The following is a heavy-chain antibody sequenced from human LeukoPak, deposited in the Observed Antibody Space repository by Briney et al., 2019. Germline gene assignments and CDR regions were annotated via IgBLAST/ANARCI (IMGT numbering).Heavy chain of an antibody. CDR2: IYYSGST. D-gene: IGHD3-10*01. Sequence: SETLSLTCTVSGGSISSYYWSWIRQPPGKGLEWIGYIYYSGSTNYNPSLKSRVTISVDTSKNQFSLKLSSVTAADTAVYYCARAVLGYYYGSGSYYNWFDPWGQGTLVTGSS. V-gene: IGHV4-59*01. CDR1: GGSISSYY. J-gene: IGHJ5*02. CDR3: ARAVLGYYYGSGSYYNWFDP.